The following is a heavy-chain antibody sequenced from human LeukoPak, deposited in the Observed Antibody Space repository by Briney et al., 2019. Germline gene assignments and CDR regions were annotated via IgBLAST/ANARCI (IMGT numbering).Heavy chain of an antibody. CDR2: IYYSGNT. CDR3: ARRVAVKPRYYFDY. D-gene: IGHD4-17*01. J-gene: IGHJ4*02. Sequence: SETLSLTCTVSGDSISTYYWSWIRQLPGKGLEWIGYIYYSGNTNSNPSLKSRVTISLDTSKNQFSLRLSSVTAADTAVYYCARRVAVKPRYYFDYWGQGALVTVSS. CDR1: GDSISTYY. V-gene: IGHV4-59*08.